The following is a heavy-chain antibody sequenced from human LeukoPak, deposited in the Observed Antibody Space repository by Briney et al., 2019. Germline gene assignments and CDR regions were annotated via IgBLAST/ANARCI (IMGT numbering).Heavy chain of an antibody. CDR2: IKPDGSVI. D-gene: IGHD5-18*01. J-gene: IGHJ1*01. V-gene: IGHV3-7*04. Sequence: GGSLRLSCAASGFTFSNYWMAWVRQAPGRGLEWVASIKPDGSVIYYGDSVKGRFTISRDNAKSSLYLQMNSLRAEDTAVYYCARAGYSMDTEYFQHWGQGTLVTVSS. CDR1: GFTFSNYW. CDR3: ARAGYSMDTEYFQH.